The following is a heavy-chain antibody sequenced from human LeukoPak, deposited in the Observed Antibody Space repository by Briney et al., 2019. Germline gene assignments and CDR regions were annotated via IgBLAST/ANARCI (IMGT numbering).Heavy chain of an antibody. CDR2: MSSSGDTI. V-gene: IGHV3-48*03. CDR1: GFSFSSSE. J-gene: IGHJ4*02. D-gene: IGHD5-12*01. CDR3: ARGPSGYHNT. Sequence: GGSLRLSCAASGFSFSSSEMNWVRQAPGKGLEWVSYMSSSGDTIYYADSVKGRFTISRDNAKNSLFLRMSSLRAEDTAVYYCARGPSGYHNTGGQGTLVTVSS.